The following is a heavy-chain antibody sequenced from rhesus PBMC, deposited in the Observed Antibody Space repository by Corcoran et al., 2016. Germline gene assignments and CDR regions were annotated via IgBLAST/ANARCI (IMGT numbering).Heavy chain of an antibody. CDR1: GYSISSGYG. CDR3: ARGVGYSYSFDY. D-gene: IGHD5-12*01. Sequence: QVQLQESGPGLVKPSETLSLTCAVSGYSISSGYGWSWIRQPPGKGLEWIGYIGGSSGSTNYNPSLKIRVTISKDTSKNQFSLKLSSVTAADTAVYYCARGVGYSYSFDYWGQGVLVTVSS. CDR2: IGGSSGST. V-gene: IGHV4-127*01. J-gene: IGHJ4*01.